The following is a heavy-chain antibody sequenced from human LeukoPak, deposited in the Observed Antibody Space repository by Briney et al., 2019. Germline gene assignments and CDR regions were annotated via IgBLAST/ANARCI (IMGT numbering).Heavy chain of an antibody. CDR2: ISWNSGSI. CDR1: GFTFDDYA. V-gene: IGHV3-9*01. Sequence: AGGSLRLSCAASGFTFDDYAMHWVRHALGKGLEWVSGISWNSGSIGYADSVKGRFTISRDNAKNSLYLQMNSLRAEDTALYYCAKGSVDYDSSGSFDYWGQGTLVTVSS. J-gene: IGHJ4*02. D-gene: IGHD3-22*01. CDR3: AKGSVDYDSSGSFDY.